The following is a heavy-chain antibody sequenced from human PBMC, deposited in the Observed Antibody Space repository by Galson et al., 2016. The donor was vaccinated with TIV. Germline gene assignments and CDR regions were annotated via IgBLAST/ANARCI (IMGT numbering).Heavy chain of an antibody. V-gene: IGHV1-2*02. D-gene: IGHD2-15*01. CDR1: GYTFTDYY. CDR2: INTNGGGT. J-gene: IGHJ4*02. Sequence: QSGAEVKKPGASVKVSCKASGYTFTDYYIHWVRQAPGQGLEWMGSINTNGGGTNYAQKFQGRVTMTRDTSVSTAYMELRTLRSDDTALYYCAREMTYCSGRSCSLFGYWGQGTLVTVSS. CDR3: AREMTYCSGRSCSLFGY.